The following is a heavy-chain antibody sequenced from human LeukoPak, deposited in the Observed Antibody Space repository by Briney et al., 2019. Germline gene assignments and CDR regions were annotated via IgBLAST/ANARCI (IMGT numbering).Heavy chain of an antibody. V-gene: IGHV4-38-2*02. CDR1: GYPISSGYY. CDR2: IYHSGST. D-gene: IGHD1-1*01. CDR3: ARGVQLESYFDY. J-gene: IGHJ4*02. Sequence: SETLSLTCTGSGYPISSGYYWGWIRQPPGKGLEWIGSIYHSGSTYYNPSLKSRVTISVDTSKNQFSLQLSSVPAADTAVYYCARGVQLESYFDYWGQGTLVTVSS.